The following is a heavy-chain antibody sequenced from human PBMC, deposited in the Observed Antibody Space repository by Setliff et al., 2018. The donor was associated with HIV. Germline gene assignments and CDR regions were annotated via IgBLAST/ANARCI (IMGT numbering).Heavy chain of an antibody. CDR1: GGSISSYY. D-gene: IGHD2-8*02. V-gene: IGHV4-59*12. J-gene: IGHJ4*02. CDR3: ARTSSYWGYFDY. CDR2: ISYSGNT. Sequence: SETLSLTCTVSGGSISSYYWSWIRQPPGKGLEWIGYISYSGNTYYNPSLKSRVTISVDTSKNQLSLKLTSVTAADTAVYYCARTSSYWGYFDYWGQGTLVTVSS.